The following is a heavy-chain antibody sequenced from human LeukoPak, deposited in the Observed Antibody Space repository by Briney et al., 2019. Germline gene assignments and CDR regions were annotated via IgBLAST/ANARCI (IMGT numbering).Heavy chain of an antibody. J-gene: IGHJ4*02. Sequence: PGRSLRLSCAASGFSFSNYEINWVRQAPGKGLEWVSYISSSGSTVYYADSVKGRFTTSRDNAKNSLYLQMSSLRADDTAVYHCARDSAGLDYWGQGTLVTVSS. CDR1: GFSFSNYE. CDR3: ARDSAGLDY. V-gene: IGHV3-48*03. CDR2: ISSSGSTV.